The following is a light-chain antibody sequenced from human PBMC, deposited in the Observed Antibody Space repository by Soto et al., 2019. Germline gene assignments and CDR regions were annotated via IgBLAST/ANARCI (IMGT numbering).Light chain of an antibody. V-gene: IGKV1-5*01. Sequence: DIQMTQSPSTLSASVGDRVTITCRASQSISNWLAGYQQKPGKAPKLLIYDGSNLESGVPSRFSGGGSVTEFTLTISGLQPDDFATYYCQQYNSYPNTFVQGTKLEIK. CDR3: QQYNSYPNT. CDR2: DGS. J-gene: IGKJ2*01. CDR1: QSISNW.